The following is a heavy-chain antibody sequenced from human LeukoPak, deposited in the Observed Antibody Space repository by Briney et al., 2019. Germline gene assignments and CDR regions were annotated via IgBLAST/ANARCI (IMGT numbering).Heavy chain of an antibody. CDR3: ARGRGRYCSGGSCYGPFDY. J-gene: IGHJ4*02. Sequence: GGSLRLSCAASGFTFSSYAMHWVRQAPGKGLEWVAVISYDGSNKYYADSVKGRFTISRDNSKNTLYLQMNSLRAEDTAVYYCARGRGRYCSGGSCYGPFDYWGQGTLVTVSS. D-gene: IGHD2-15*01. V-gene: IGHV3-30-3*01. CDR1: GFTFSSYA. CDR2: ISYDGSNK.